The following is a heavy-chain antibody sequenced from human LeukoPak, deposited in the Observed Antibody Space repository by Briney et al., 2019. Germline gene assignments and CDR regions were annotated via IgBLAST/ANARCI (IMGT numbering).Heavy chain of an antibody. D-gene: IGHD6-13*01. J-gene: IGHJ4*02. CDR3: ARGGRSWYDY. CDR2: INHSGST. V-gene: IGHV4-34*01. CDR1: GGSFSGYY. Sequence: SETLSLTCAVYGGSFSGYYWSWIRQPPGKGLEWIGEINHSGSTNYNPSLKSRVTISADTSKNQFSLKLSSVTAADTAVYYCARGGRSWYDYWGQGTLVTVSS.